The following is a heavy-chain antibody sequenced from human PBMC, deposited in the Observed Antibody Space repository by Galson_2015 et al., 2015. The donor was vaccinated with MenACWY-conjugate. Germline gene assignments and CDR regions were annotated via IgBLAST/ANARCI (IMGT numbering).Heavy chain of an antibody. CDR2: INGGNGNT. J-gene: IGHJ4*02. V-gene: IGHV1-3*01. CDR3: ARGSATWFPFFDS. D-gene: IGHD3-10*01. Sequence: SVKVSCKASGYTFISHAMHWVRQAPGQRLEWMGWINGGNGNTKYSQKFQGRVTITTDTSANTAHMQLSTLRSEDTAVYYCARGSATWFPFFDSWGQGTLATVSS. CDR1: GYTFISHA.